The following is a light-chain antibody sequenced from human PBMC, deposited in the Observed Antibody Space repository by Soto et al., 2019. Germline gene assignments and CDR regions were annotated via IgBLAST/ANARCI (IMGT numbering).Light chain of an antibody. CDR3: QHYNSDPWT. J-gene: IGKJ1*01. CDR1: QTIRRW. CDR2: DAS. V-gene: IGKV1-5*01. Sequence: DIEMTQSPSTLSASVGDRVTITCRASQTIRRWLAWYQQRPGKAPKVLSYDASTLESGVPARFSGSGSETQFSLTISSLQPEDSATYYCQHYNSDPWTFGQGTKVEIK.